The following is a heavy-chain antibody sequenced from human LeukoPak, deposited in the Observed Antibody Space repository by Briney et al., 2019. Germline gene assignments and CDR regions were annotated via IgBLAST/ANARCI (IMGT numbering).Heavy chain of an antibody. D-gene: IGHD3-22*01. J-gene: IGHJ5*02. CDR1: GYTFTGYY. CDR3: ARGHYYETNWFDP. V-gene: IGHV1-2*04. CDR2: INPNSGGT. Sequence: GASVKVSCKASGYTFTGYYMHWVRQAPGQGLEWMGWINPNSGGTNYAQKFQGWVTMTRDTSISTAYMELSRLRSDDTAVYYCARGHYYETNWFDPWGQGTLVTVSS.